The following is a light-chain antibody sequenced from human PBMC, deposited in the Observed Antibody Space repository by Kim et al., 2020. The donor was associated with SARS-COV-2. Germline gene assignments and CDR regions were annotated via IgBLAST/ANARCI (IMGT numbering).Light chain of an antibody. Sequence: VSRGQTASITGTGDILEDKYVCWYQQMAGQSPVLLIHQDNKWPSGIPERFSGSNSGNTATLTISETQAMDEADYYCQTWDSSSVIFGGGTQLTVL. V-gene: IGLV3-1*01. CDR1: ILEDKY. CDR3: QTWDSSSVI. J-gene: IGLJ2*01. CDR2: QDN.